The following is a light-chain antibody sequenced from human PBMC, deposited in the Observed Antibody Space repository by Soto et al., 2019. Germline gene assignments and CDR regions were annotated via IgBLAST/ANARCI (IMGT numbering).Light chain of an antibody. J-gene: IGKJ1*01. CDR3: QQYNSHSPWT. CDR2: AAS. Sequence: IQLTQSPSSLSASVGDRVTLTCRASQGISSYLAWYQQKPGEAPKLLIYAASGLQSGVPSRFSGSGSGTDFTLTISSLQPDDFATYYCQQYNSHSPWTFGQGTKVDIK. CDR1: QGISSY. V-gene: IGKV1-9*01.